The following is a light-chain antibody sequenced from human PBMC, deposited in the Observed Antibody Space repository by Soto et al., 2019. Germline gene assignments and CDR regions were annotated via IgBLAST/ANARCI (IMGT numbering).Light chain of an antibody. CDR2: EAS. J-gene: IGKJ2*01. V-gene: IGKV3-11*01. Sequence: EIVLTQSPATLSLSPGERATLSCRASQSVSSYLAWYQQKPGQAPRLLIYEASNRATGIPARFSGSGSGTDFTLTISSLEPEDFAAYYGQQRGHWPRTLGPGTTLDIK. CDR1: QSVSSY. CDR3: QQRGHWPRT.